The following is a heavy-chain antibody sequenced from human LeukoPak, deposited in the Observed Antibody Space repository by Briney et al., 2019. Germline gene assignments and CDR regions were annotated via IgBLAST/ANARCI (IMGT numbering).Heavy chain of an antibody. Sequence: ETGGPLSLSCAASGFTFSSYGMHWVHQAPGKGLEWVAVKACDGSNKYSADSVKGRFITTRENSKNTLYLQMNSLRAEDTAVYYCAIEAGYCSSTSCAAGYYFDYWGQGTLVTVSS. V-gene: IGHV3-30*03. CDR2: KACDGSNK. J-gene: IGHJ4*02. D-gene: IGHD2-2*01. CDR1: GFTFSSYG. CDR3: AIEAGYCSSTSCAAGYYFDY.